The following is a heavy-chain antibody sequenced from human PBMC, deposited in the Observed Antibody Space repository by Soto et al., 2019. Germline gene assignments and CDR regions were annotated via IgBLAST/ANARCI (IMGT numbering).Heavy chain of an antibody. CDR1: GDSLTIGGHY. J-gene: IGHJ3*01. Sequence: QVRLQESGPGLVRPSQTLSLTCSVSGDSLTIGGHYWTWIRQHPGKGLEWIGYIYHSASTYYSPSLKSRVTISVDTSENQFSLQLTSVTAADTGVYYCARGGDGFDLWGQGKMVTVSS. CDR2: IYHSAST. V-gene: IGHV4-31*03. CDR3: ARGGDGFDL.